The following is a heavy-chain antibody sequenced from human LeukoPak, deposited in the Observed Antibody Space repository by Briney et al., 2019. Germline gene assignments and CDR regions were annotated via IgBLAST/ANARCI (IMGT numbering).Heavy chain of an antibody. CDR3: ARTYCGTNACPFDH. D-gene: IGHD2-21*01. J-gene: IGHJ4*02. CDR1: GGSICTYY. Sequence: PSETLSLTCTVSGGSICTYYWSWIRQPPGKGLECLGFIFHTGTTNYNPSLKSRVTISVDTSKNQFSLKLSSVTAADTAIYYCARTYCGTNACPFDHWGQGNLVTDSS. V-gene: IGHV4-59*08. CDR2: IFHTGTT.